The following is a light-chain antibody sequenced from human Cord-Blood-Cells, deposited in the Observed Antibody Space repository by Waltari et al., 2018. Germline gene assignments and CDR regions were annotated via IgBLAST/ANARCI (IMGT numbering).Light chain of an antibody. CDR2: EVT. V-gene: IGLV2-8*01. CDR3: SSYAGSNNFV. CDR1: SSDVGGYYY. J-gene: IGLJ1*01. Sequence: QSALSQPPSASGSPGQSVTIARTRPSSDVGGYYYVSWYQQDPGKAPKLMINEVTKRPSGVPDRFSGSKSGNTASLTVSGLQAEDEADYYCSSYAGSNNFVFGTGTKVTVL.